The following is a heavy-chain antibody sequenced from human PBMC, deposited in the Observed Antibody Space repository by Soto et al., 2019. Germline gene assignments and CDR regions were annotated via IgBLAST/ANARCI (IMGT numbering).Heavy chain of an antibody. D-gene: IGHD1-7*01. CDR3: ARDQEGITGTTRLFDP. V-gene: IGHV3-30*03. CDR1: GFTFSSYG. CDR2: ISYDGSNK. J-gene: IGHJ5*02. Sequence: GGSLRLSCAASGFTFSSYGMHWVRQAPGKGLEWVAVISYDGSNKYYADSVKGRFTISRDNSKNTLYLQMNSLRAEDTAVYYCARDQEGITGTTRLFDPWGQGTLVTVSS.